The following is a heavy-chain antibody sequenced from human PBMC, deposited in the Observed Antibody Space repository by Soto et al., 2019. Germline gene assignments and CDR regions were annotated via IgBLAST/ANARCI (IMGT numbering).Heavy chain of an antibody. CDR3: ARAPRKDFWSGSDAFDI. J-gene: IGHJ3*02. D-gene: IGHD3-3*01. CDR1: GGSISSGNYY. CDR2: IYYSGST. Sequence: QVQLQESGPGLVKPSQTLSLTCTVSGGSISSGNYYWSWIRQHPGKGLEWIGYIYYSGSTYYNPSLKSRVTISVDTSKSQFSLKLSSVTAADTAVYYCARAPRKDFWSGSDAFDIWGQWTMVTVSS. V-gene: IGHV4-31*03.